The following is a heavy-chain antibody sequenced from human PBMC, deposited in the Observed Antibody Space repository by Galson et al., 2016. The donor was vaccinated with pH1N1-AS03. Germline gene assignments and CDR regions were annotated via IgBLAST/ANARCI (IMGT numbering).Heavy chain of an antibody. CDR2: INAGNGNT. Sequence: SVKVSCKASGYTFISYVMHWVRQAPGQRLEWMGWINAGNGNTTYSQIFQGRVTITRDTYASKAYMELSSLRSEDTAVYYCAGGRGSYGMDVWGQGTTVTVSS. CDR1: GYTFISYV. CDR3: AGGRGSYGMDV. D-gene: IGHD1-26*01. J-gene: IGHJ6*02. V-gene: IGHV1-3*01.